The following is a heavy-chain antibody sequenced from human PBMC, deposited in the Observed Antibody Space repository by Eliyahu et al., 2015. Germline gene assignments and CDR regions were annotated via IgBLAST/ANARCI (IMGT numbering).Heavy chain of an antibody. CDR2: ISGSGTST. Sequence: EVQLLESGGTLVQPGGSLRLSCAASGFTFSSYAMSWVRQAPGKGVEWVSAISGSGTSTYYADSVKGRFTISRDNSKNTLYLQMNSLRAEDTAVHYCAKENYYDSSGQADYWGQGTLVTVSS. CDR3: AKENYYDSSGQADY. CDR1: GFTFSSYA. V-gene: IGHV3-23*01. J-gene: IGHJ4*02. D-gene: IGHD3-22*01.